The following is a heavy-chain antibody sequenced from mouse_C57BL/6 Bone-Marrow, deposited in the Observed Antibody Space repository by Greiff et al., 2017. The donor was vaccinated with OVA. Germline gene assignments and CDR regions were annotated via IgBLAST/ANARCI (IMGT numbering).Heavy chain of an antibody. J-gene: IGHJ2*01. V-gene: IGHV1-81*01. CDR1: GYTFTSYG. CDR2: IYPRSGNT. D-gene: IGHD2-4*01. Sequence: QVQLQQSGAELARPGASVKLSCKASGYTFTSYGISWVKQRTGQGLEWIGEIYPRSGNTYYNEKFKGKATLTADKSSSTAYMELRSLTAEDSAVYFCASRGLRRKAHWGQGTTLTVSS. CDR3: ASRGLRRKAH.